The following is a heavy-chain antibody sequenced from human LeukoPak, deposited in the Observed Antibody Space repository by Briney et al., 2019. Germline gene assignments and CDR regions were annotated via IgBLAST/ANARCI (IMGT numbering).Heavy chain of an antibody. Sequence: PGGSLRLSCAASGFTFSSYAMSWVRQAPGKGLEWVSAISGSGDSTYYADSVKGRFTISRDNAKNTLYLQMNSLRAEDTAVYYCARGLFGDLDYWGQGTLVTVSS. D-gene: IGHD3-10*01. J-gene: IGHJ4*02. CDR3: ARGLFGDLDY. CDR2: ISGSGDST. CDR1: GFTFSSYA. V-gene: IGHV3-23*01.